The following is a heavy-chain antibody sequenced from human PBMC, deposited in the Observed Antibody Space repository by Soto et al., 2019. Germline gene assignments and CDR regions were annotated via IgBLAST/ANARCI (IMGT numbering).Heavy chain of an antibody. CDR1: GDSVSSNSAA. D-gene: IGHD5-12*01. V-gene: IGHV6-1*01. Sequence: QVQLQQSGPGLVKPSQTLSLTCAISGDSVSSNSAAWNWIRQSPSRGLEWLGRTYFRSRWYSDFAVSVKSRISINVAPSKKHVSLQLNSVTPEDTAVYFCVRGFTDGYNRFLDYWGQGTLVTVSS. CDR2: TYFRSRWYS. J-gene: IGHJ4*02. CDR3: VRGFTDGYNRFLDY.